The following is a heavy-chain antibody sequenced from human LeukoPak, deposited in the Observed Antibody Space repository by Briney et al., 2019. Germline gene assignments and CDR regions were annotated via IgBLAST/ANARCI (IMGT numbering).Heavy chain of an antibody. CDR2: IYHSGST. Sequence: SETLSLTCTVSGGSISSGGYYWSWIRQPPGKGLEWIGYIYHSGSTYYNPSLKSRVTISVDRSKNQFSLKLSSVTAADTAVYYCARVIAVAVREYYFDYWGQGTLVTVSS. V-gene: IGHV4-30-2*01. D-gene: IGHD6-19*01. J-gene: IGHJ4*02. CDR1: GGSISSGGYY. CDR3: ARVIAVAVREYYFDY.